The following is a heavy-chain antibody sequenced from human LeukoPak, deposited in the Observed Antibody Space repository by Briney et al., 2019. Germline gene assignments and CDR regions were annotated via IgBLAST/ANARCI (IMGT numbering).Heavy chain of an antibody. CDR3: AKDRTPTTVTTGTFDY. D-gene: IGHD4-17*01. CDR1: GFTFSSYG. CDR2: IRYDGSNK. Sequence: SGGSLRLSCAASGFTFSSYGMHWVRQAPGKGLEWVAFIRYDGSNKYYADSVKGRFTISRDNSKNTLYLQMNSLRAEDTAVYYCAKDRTPTTVTTGTFDYWGQGTLVTVSS. V-gene: IGHV3-30*02. J-gene: IGHJ4*02.